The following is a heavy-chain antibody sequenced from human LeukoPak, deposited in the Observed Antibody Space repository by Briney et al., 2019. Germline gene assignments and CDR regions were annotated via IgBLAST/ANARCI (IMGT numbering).Heavy chain of an antibody. CDR2: IWPDGSEK. Sequence: PGGSLRLSCAASGFIFSNNYMSWVRQAPGRGLEWLATIWPDGSEKRYVDSLRGRVTISRDNVERSLYLQMNSLRAEDTALYYCARRGEGPLYYYYGMDVWGQGTTVTVSS. V-gene: IGHV3-7*03. CDR3: ARRGEGPLYYYYGMDV. CDR1: GFIFSNNY. J-gene: IGHJ6*02. D-gene: IGHD3-16*01.